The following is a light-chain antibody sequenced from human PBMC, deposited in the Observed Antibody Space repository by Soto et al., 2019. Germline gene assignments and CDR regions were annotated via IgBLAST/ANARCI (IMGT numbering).Light chain of an antibody. J-gene: IGKJ4*01. Sequence: IVITQSPAPLSVSPWGRATLSCRASQSISDTLAWYQQKPGQAPRLLIYGASNRATGIPDRFSGSGSGTEFTLTISSLQSDDFATYYCQQYNTYVTFGGGTKVDIK. V-gene: IGKV3D-15*01. CDR3: QQYNTYVT. CDR2: GAS. CDR1: QSISDT.